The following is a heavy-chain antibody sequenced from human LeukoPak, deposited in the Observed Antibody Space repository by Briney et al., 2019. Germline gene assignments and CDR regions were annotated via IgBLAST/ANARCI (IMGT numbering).Heavy chain of an antibody. CDR3: ARPSLDYGDYRDAFDI. V-gene: IGHV5-10-1*01. D-gene: IGHD4-17*01. CDR2: IDPSDSYT. CDR1: GYSFTSYW. J-gene: IGHJ3*02. Sequence: GESLKISCQGSGYSFTSYWISWVRQMPGKGLEWMGRIDPSDSYTNYSPSFQGHVTISADKSIGTAYLQWSSLKASDTAMYYCARPSLDYGDYRDAFDIWGQGTMVTVSS.